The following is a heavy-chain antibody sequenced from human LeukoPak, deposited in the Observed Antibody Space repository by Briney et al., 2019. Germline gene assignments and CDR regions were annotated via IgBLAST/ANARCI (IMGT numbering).Heavy chain of an antibody. CDR3: ARLTYYDILTGHFFDY. CDR2: INHSGST. D-gene: IGHD3-9*01. J-gene: IGHJ4*02. Sequence: SETLSLTCTVSGGSISSGDYYWSWIRQPPGKGLEWIGEINHSGSTNYNPSLKSRVTISVDTSKNQFSLKLSSVTAADTAVYYCARLTYYDILTGHFFDYWGQGTLVTVSS. V-gene: IGHV4-39*07. CDR1: GGSISSGDYY.